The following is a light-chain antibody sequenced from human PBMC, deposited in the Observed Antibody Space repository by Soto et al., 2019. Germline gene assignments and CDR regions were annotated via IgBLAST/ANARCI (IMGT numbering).Light chain of an antibody. CDR2: EVT. Sequence: QSVLTQPASGSGTPGQSITISRTGSSSDVGGHNYVSWYQQHPGKAPKLMIYEVTKRPSGVSNRFSGSKPGNTASLTISGLQAEDEADYYCSSYTFTSTLYVFGTGTKVTVL. CDR1: SSDVGGHNY. CDR3: SSYTFTSTLYV. J-gene: IGLJ1*01. V-gene: IGLV2-14*01.